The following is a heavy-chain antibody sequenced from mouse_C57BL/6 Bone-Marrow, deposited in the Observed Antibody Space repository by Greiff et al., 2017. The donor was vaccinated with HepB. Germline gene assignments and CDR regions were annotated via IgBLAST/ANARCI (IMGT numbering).Heavy chain of an antibody. J-gene: IGHJ1*03. CDR2: IYPGGGYT. D-gene: IGHD1-1*01. CDR3: ARCPSYYGSSYLCDFSV. V-gene: IGHV1-63*01. CDR1: GYTFTNYW. Sequence: QVHVKQSGAELVRPGTSVKMSCKASGYTFTNYWIGWAKQRPGHGLEWIGDIYPGGGYTNYNEKFKGKATLTADKSSSTAYMQFSSLTSEDSAIYYCARCPSYYGSSYLCDFSVWGTGATLTLSS.